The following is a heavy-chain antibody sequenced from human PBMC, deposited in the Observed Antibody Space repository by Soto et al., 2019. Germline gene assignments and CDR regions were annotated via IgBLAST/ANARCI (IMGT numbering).Heavy chain of an antibody. V-gene: IGHV3-30*09. CDR3: ARDTVTSLTPYQGFYYYGMDV. J-gene: IGHJ6*02. D-gene: IGHD2-2*01. CDR2: IHFDGTSK. CDR1: GSPSSSST. Sequence: QEHLVESGGGGSHPGGSSHSSVTAPGSPSSSSTWPGSPRLPAKGRRGGGIIHFDGTSKYYADWLKGRIVISRDNSKDSLYLQMDTLRPDDTAIYYCARDTVTSLTPYQGFYYYGMDVWGQGTTVTVSS.